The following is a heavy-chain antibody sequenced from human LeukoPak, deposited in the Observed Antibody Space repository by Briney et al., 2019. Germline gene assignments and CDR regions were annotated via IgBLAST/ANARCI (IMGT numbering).Heavy chain of an antibody. J-gene: IGHJ4*02. D-gene: IGHD6-19*01. Sequence: GGSLRLSCAASGFTFSKYWMLWVRQAPGKGLESVSRINTDGTVTTYADSVKGRFTVSRDDTDNTMFLQMNSVRDEDAAVYYCATKQWLAPPPDSWGQGTPVTVSS. V-gene: IGHV3-74*01. CDR2: INTDGTVT. CDR1: GFTFSKYW. CDR3: ATKQWLAPPPDS.